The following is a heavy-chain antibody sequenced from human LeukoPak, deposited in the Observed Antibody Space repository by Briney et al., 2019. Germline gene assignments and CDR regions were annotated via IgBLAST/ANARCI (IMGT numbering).Heavy chain of an antibody. CDR1: GFTVGSNY. V-gene: IGHV3-53*01. Sequence: GSLRLSCAASGFTVGSNYMSWVRQAPGKTLEWVSVIYTSGNTYYADSVKGRFTISRDNSKNTLYLQMNSLRAEDTAVYYCARDPYYYGSGSAFFDYWGQGTLVTVSS. D-gene: IGHD3-10*01. CDR3: ARDPYYYGSGSAFFDY. CDR2: IYTSGNT. J-gene: IGHJ4*02.